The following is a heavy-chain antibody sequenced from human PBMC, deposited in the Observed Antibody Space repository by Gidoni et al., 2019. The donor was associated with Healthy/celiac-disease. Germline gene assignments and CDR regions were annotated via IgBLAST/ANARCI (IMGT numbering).Heavy chain of an antibody. Sequence: QVQLQESGPGLVKPSQTLSLTCTVSGGSISSGDYYWSWIRQPPGKGLEWIGYIYYSGSTYYNPSLKSRVTISVDTSKNQFSLKLSSVTAADTAVYYCALTSYCTNGVCYSFFDYWGQGTLVTVSS. CDR2: IYYSGST. CDR3: ALTSYCTNGVCYSFFDY. V-gene: IGHV4-30-4*01. J-gene: IGHJ4*02. CDR1: GGSISSGDYY. D-gene: IGHD2-8*01.